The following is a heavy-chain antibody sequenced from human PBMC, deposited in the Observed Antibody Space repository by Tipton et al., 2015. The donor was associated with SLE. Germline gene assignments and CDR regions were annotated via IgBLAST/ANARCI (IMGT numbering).Heavy chain of an antibody. CDR2: ISYDGSNK. D-gene: IGHD3-22*01. CDR3: ARDAMIRGAEYFQH. J-gene: IGHJ1*01. Sequence: SLRLSCAASGFSFDDYAMHWVRQAPGKGLEWVAVISYDGSNKYYADSVKGRFTISRDNSKNTLYLQMNSLRAEDTAVYYCARDAMIRGAEYFQHWGQGTLVTVSS. CDR1: GFSFDDYA. V-gene: IGHV3-30*04.